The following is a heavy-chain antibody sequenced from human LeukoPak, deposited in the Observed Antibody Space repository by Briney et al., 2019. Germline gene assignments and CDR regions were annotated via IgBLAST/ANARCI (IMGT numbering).Heavy chain of an antibody. Sequence: PSETLSLTCTVSGGSISSYYWSWIRQPAGKGLEWIGRIYTSGSTNYNPSLKSRVTMSVDTSKNQFSLKLSSVTAADTAVYYCARDRSYYDSSGYYYWGQGTLVTVSS. V-gene: IGHV4-4*07. J-gene: IGHJ4*02. CDR2: IYTSGST. CDR1: GGSISSYY. CDR3: ARDRSYYDSSGYYY. D-gene: IGHD3-22*01.